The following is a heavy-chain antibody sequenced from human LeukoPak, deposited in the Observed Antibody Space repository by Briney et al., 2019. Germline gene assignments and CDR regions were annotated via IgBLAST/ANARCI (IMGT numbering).Heavy chain of an antibody. D-gene: IGHD3-10*01. J-gene: IGHJ3*02. V-gene: IGHV3-48*03. Sequence: GGSLRLSCAASGFTFSSYEMNWVRQAPGKGLEWVSYISSSGSTIYYADSVKGRFTISRDNAKDSLYLQMNSLRAEDTAVYYCARDILRGGYATPDAFDIWGQGTMVTVSS. CDR2: ISSSGSTI. CDR3: ARDILRGGYATPDAFDI. CDR1: GFTFSSYE.